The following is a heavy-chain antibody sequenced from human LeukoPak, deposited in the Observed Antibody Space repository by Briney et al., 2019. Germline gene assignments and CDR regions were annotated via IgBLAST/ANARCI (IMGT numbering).Heavy chain of an antibody. Sequence: SETLSLTCTVSGGSISSYSWSWIRQPPGKGLEWIDYIYYSGSTNYNPSLKSRVTISVDTSKNQFSLKLSSVTAADTAVYYCARGQFYGDYVYFDYWGQGTLVTVSS. CDR2: IYYSGST. CDR3: ARGQFYGDYVYFDY. CDR1: GGSISSYS. V-gene: IGHV4-59*01. D-gene: IGHD4-17*01. J-gene: IGHJ4*02.